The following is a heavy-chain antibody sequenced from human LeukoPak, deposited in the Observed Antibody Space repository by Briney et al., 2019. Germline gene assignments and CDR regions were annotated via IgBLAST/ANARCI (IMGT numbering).Heavy chain of an antibody. V-gene: IGHV4-59*01. CDR2: IYYSGST. CDR1: GGSISSYY. D-gene: IGHD2-2*02. J-gene: IGHJ4*02. Sequence: SETLSLTCTVSGGSISSYYWSWIRQPPGKGLERIGYIYYSGSTNYNPSLKSRVTISVGTSKNQFSLKLSSVTAADTAVYYCARSNLGYCSSTSCYTFDYWGQGTLVTVSS. CDR3: ARSNLGYCSSTSCYTFDY.